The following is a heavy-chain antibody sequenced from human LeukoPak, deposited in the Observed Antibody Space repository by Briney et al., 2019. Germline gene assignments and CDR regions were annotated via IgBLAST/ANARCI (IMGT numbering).Heavy chain of an antibody. J-gene: IGHJ4*02. Sequence: ASVKVSCKASGYTFTSYYMHWVRQAPGQGLEWMGIINPSGGSTSYAQKFQGRVTMTRDMSTSTVYMELSSLRSEDAAVYYCARSQENGDSTFDYWGQGTLVTVSS. D-gene: IGHD4-17*01. CDR3: ARSQENGDSTFDY. CDR1: GYTFTSYY. CDR2: INPSGGST. V-gene: IGHV1-46*01.